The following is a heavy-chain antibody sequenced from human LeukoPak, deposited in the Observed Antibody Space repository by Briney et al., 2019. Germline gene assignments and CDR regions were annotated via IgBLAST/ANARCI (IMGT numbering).Heavy chain of an antibody. CDR2: INPSGGST. Sequence: VASVKVSCKASGYTFTSYYMHWVRQAPGQGLEWMGIINPSGGSTSYAQKFQGRVTMTRDTSTSTVYMELSSLRSEDTAVYYCARDYYGSGSYYNGMGYFDYWGQGTLVTVSS. CDR1: GYTFTSYY. CDR3: ARDYYGSGSYYNGMGYFDY. D-gene: IGHD3-10*01. V-gene: IGHV1-46*01. J-gene: IGHJ4*02.